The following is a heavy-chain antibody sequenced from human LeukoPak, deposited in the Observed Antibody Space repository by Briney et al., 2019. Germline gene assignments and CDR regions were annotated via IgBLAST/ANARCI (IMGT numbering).Heavy chain of an antibody. CDR1: GFISDHA. CDR3: TKDVRAGGLDY. D-gene: IGHD2-15*01. CDR2: IDWNSGRI. J-gene: IGHJ4*02. Sequence: GRSLRLSCTASGFISDHAMHWVRQAPGKGLEWVSGIDWNSGRIGYGESVKGRFTVSRDNAKDSLYLQMNSLRVEDTAFYYCTKDVRAGGLDYWGPGTLVIVSS. V-gene: IGHV3-9*01.